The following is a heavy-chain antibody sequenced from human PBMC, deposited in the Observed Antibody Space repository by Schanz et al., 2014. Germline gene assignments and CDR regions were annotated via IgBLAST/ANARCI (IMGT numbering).Heavy chain of an antibody. J-gene: IGHJ4*02. V-gene: IGHV3-13*01. CDR2: IGYLGDT. CDR1: GFTFSKYW. CDR3: ARGTDWNLHY. Sequence: EVQLLDSGGGLVQPGGSLRLSCAASGFTFSKYWMSWVRQGAGKGLEWVSTIGYLGDTYYPDSVKGRFTVSRDSGQNSLYLQMNSLRAGDTAVYYCARGTDWNLHYWGQGALVTVSS. D-gene: IGHD1-1*01.